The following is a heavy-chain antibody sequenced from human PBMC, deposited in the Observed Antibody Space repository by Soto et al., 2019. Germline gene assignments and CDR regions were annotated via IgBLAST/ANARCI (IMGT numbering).Heavy chain of an antibody. CDR2: ISYDGSNK. D-gene: IGHD6-13*01. Sequence: GGSLRLSCAASGFTFSSYGMHWVRQAPGKWLEWVAVISYDGSNKYYADSVKGRFTISRDNSKNTLYLQMNSLRAEDTAVYYCAKGIAAAGTNYYYYYGMDVWGQGTTVTVSS. CDR3: AKGIAAAGTNYYYYYGMDV. J-gene: IGHJ6*02. CDR1: GFTFSSYG. V-gene: IGHV3-30*18.